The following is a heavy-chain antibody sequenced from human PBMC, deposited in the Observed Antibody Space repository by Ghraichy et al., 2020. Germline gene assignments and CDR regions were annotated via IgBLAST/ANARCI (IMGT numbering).Heavy chain of an antibody. Sequence: ASVKVSCKASGYTFTSYGISWVRQAPGQGLEWMGWISAYNGNTNYAQKLQGRVTMTTDTSTSTAYMELRSLRSDDTAVYYCARLSGSSGWYEYFDYWGQGTLVTVSS. D-gene: IGHD6-19*01. CDR1: GYTFTSYG. J-gene: IGHJ4*02. CDR2: ISAYNGNT. V-gene: IGHV1-18*01. CDR3: ARLSGSSGWYEYFDY.